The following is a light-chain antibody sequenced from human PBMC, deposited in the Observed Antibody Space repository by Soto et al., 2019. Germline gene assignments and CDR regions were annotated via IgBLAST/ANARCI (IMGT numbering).Light chain of an antibody. CDR3: QQYETLPT. J-gene: IGKJ5*01. Sequence: DIQRTHFPCSLSASLGDRVTITCQASQNINNYLNWYQQKPGRAPKLLIYDASNLEAGVPSRFRGSGSGTDFTFTISRLQTEDIATYYCQQYETLPTFGQGTRLEIK. CDR2: DAS. V-gene: IGKV1-33*01. CDR1: QNINNY.